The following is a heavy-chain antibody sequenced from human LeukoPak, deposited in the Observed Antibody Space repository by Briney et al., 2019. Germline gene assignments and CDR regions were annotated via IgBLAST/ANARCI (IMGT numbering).Heavy chain of an antibody. CDR2: IHYSGST. J-gene: IGHJ5*02. CDR3: ARQRRYYDSSGRWFDP. D-gene: IGHD3-22*01. V-gene: IGHV4-59*08. Sequence: SSETLSLTCTVSGGSISSYYWSWIRQPPGKGLEWIGNIHYSGSTNYNPSLKSRVTISVDASTKQFSLKLSSVTAADTAVYCCARQRRYYDSSGRWFDPWGQGTLVTVSS. CDR1: GGSISSYY.